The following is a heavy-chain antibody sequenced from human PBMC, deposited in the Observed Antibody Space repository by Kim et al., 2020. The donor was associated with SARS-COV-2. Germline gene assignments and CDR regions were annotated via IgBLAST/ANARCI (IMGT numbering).Heavy chain of an antibody. CDR3: AKRGSSGY. CDR2: GGTT. J-gene: IGHJ4*02. V-gene: IGHV3-23*01. Sequence: GGTTYYADSVKGRFTISRDNSKNTLYLQMNSLRADDTAVYYCAKRGSSGYWGQGTLVTVSS. D-gene: IGHD3-10*01.